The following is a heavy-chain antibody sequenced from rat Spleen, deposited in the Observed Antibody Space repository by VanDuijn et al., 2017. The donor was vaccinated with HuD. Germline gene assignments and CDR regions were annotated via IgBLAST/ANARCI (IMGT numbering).Heavy chain of an antibody. D-gene: IGHD4-6*01. CDR2: VTETGDKS. Sequence: EVHLVESGGGLVQPGRSLKLSCAASGFTFSDYWMTWIRQAPGNGLKWVASVTETGDKSYYPDSVKGRFTLSRDNTKNTLYLQMNSLTSEDTATYYCTRGSLGSGRLNWFVYWGQGTLVTVSS. CDR1: GFTFSDYW. V-gene: IGHV5-31*01. J-gene: IGHJ3*01. CDR3: TRGSLGSGRLNWFVY.